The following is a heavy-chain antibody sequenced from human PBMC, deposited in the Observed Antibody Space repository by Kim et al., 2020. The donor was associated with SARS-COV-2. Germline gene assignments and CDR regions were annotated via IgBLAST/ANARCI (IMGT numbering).Heavy chain of an antibody. CDR2: ISYDGSNK. V-gene: IGHV3-33*05. CDR3: ARDLGGNWNDGNFDY. D-gene: IGHD1-1*01. CDR1: GFTFSSYG. J-gene: IGHJ4*02. Sequence: GGSLRLSCAASGFTFSSYGMHWVRQAPGKGLEWVAVISYDGSNKYYADSVKGRFTISRDNSKNTLYLQMNSLRAEDTAVYYCARDLGGNWNDGNFDYWGQGTLVTVSS.